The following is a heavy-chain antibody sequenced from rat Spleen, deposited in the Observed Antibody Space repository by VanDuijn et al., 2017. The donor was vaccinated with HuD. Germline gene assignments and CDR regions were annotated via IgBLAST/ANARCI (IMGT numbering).Heavy chain of an antibody. CDR3: TTATMGITPWFAY. Sequence: EVQLVESDGGLVQPGRSLKLSCVASGFNFSDYFMAWVRQAPTKGLEWVASISPGGGNTYYRDSVKGRFTISRDDAKSTLYLQMDSLRSEDTATYYCTTATMGITPWFAYWGQGTLVTVSS. J-gene: IGHJ3*01. CDR2: ISPGGGNT. V-gene: IGHV5-27*01. D-gene: IGHD1-9*01. CDR1: GFNFSDYF.